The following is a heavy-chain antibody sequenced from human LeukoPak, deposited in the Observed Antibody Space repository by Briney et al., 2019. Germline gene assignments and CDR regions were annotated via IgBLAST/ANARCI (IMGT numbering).Heavy chain of an antibody. V-gene: IGHV1-69*04. Sequence: SVKASCKASGGTFSSYAISWVRQAPGQGLEWMGRIIPILGIANYAQKFQGRVTITADKSTSTAYMELSSLRSEDTAVYYCARESIAGRTRRDFEYWGQGTLVTVSS. J-gene: IGHJ4*02. CDR2: IIPILGIA. D-gene: IGHD6-6*01. CDR3: ARESIAGRTRRDFEY. CDR1: GGTFSSYA.